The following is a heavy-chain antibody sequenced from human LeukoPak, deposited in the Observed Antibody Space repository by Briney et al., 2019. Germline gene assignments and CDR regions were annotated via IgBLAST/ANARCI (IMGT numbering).Heavy chain of an antibody. Sequence: GGSLRLSCVASGFPFSSYWMTWVRQAPGKGLEWVANIKQDGSKKSYVDSVKGRFTISRDNAKNSLYLQMNSLRAEDTAIYYCTRVGYIDEGIAYWGQGTLVTVSS. V-gene: IGHV3-7*04. J-gene: IGHJ4*02. CDR2: IKQDGSKK. D-gene: IGHD5-24*01. CDR1: GFPFSSYW. CDR3: TRVGYIDEGIAY.